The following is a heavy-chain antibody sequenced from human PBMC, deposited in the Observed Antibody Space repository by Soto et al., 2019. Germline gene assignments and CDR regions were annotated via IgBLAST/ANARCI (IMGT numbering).Heavy chain of an antibody. V-gene: IGHV1-18*01. CDR1: GYTFTSYG. J-gene: IGHJ1*01. CDR2: ISPSDGNT. D-gene: IGHD6-13*01. Sequence: GASVKVSCKASGYTFTSYGISWVRQAPGQGLEWMGLISPSDGNTTYAQKFQGRVSMTRDKSTSTLYMELSSLSSEDTALYYCVRDLRPGAAPWQEYFQYWGQGTRVTVSS. CDR3: VRDLRPGAAPWQEYFQY.